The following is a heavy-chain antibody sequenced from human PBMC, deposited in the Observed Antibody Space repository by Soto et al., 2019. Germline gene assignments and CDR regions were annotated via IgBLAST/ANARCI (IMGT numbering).Heavy chain of an antibody. J-gene: IGHJ4*02. CDR1: GFTFSSYW. CDR3: ARVTVRVYADVYYFDY. V-gene: IGHV3-7*01. CDR2: IKQDGSEK. D-gene: IGHD2-8*01. Sequence: PGGSLRLSCAASGFTFSSYWMSWVRQAPGKGLEWVANIKQDGSEKYYVDSVKGRFTISRDNAKNSLYLQMNSLRAEDTAVYYCARVTVRVYADVYYFDYWGQGTLVTVS.